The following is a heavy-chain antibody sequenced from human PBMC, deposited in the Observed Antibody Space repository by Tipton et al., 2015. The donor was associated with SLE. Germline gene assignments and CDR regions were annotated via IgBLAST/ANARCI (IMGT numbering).Heavy chain of an antibody. J-gene: IGHJ6*03. CDR1: GFTFSSYW. CDR2: INSDGSST. Sequence: LSLTCAAPGFTFSSYWMHWVRQAPGKGLVWVSRINSDGSSTSYADSVKGRFTISRDNAKNTLYLQMNSLRAEDTAVYYCARECPGYFYYMDVWGKGITVTVSS. V-gene: IGHV3-74*01. CDR3: ARECPGYFYYMDV.